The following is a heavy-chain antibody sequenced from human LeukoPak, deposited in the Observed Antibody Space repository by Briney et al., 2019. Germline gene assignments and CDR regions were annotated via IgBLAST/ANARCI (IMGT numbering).Heavy chain of an antibody. D-gene: IGHD6-13*01. V-gene: IGHV1-8*01. J-gene: IGHJ4*02. CDR3: ARGLRSSWQLGDY. Sequence: ASVKVSCKASGYTFTSYDINWARQATGQGLEWMGWMNPNSGNTGYAQKFQGRVTMTRNTSISTAYMELSSLRSEDTAVYYCARGLRSSWQLGDYWGQGTLVTVSS. CDR2: MNPNSGNT. CDR1: GYTFTSYD.